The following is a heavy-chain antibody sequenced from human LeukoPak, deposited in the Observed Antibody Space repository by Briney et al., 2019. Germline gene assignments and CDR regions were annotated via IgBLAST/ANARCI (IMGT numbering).Heavy chain of an antibody. Sequence: GGSLRLSCAGSGFTLSNYGVNWVRQAPQKGLEWLSYISGSSSTIYYADSVKGRFTISRDNAKNSLYLQMSNLRAEDTAVYFCARGGGLDVWGQGATVTVSS. CDR2: ISGSSSTI. J-gene: IGHJ6*02. V-gene: IGHV3-48*01. CDR3: ARGGGLDV. D-gene: IGHD3-16*01. CDR1: GFTLSNYG.